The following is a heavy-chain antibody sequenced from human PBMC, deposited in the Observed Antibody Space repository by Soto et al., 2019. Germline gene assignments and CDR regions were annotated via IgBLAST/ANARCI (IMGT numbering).Heavy chain of an antibody. J-gene: IGHJ5*02. Sequence: QVQLLQSGAEVKKPGASLRVSCKASGYTFSGYYIHWVRQARGQGLEWMGCINPASGATKYAQKFRGRVTLTRVTSISTAYMELSNLRSDDTSNYYCARVRGEVGSGWFYGPWGRGNLITVS. CDR1: GYTFSGYY. CDR3: ARVRGEVGSGWFYGP. V-gene: IGHV1-2*02. D-gene: IGHD6-19*01. CDR2: INPASGAT.